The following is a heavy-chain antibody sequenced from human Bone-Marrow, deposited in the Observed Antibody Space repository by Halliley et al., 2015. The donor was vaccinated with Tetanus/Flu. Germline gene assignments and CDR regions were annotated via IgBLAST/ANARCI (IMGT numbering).Heavy chain of an antibody. J-gene: IGHJ4*02. CDR2: RRKVYGEAT. Sequence: RRKVYGEATDYAASVRGRFTISRDDSKSIAFLQMSSLKSDDTAVYYCARVTRAGWLVSDYLDYWGQGTLVTVSS. V-gene: IGHV3-49*02. D-gene: IGHD6-19*01. CDR3: ARVTRAGWLVSDYLDY.